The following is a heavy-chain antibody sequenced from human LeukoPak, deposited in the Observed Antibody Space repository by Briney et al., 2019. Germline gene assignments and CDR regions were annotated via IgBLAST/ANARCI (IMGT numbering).Heavy chain of an antibody. D-gene: IGHD3-22*01. CDR3: AREENYYDSSGYLGVKYFQH. V-gene: IGHV1-46*01. J-gene: IGHJ1*01. CDR1: GYTFTSYY. Sequence: ASVKVSCKASGYTFTSYYMHWVRQAPGQGLEWMGIINPSGGSPSYAQKFQGRVTMTRDTSTSTVYMELSSLRSEDTAVYYCAREENYYDSSGYLGVKYFQHWGQGTLVTVSS. CDR2: INPSGGSP.